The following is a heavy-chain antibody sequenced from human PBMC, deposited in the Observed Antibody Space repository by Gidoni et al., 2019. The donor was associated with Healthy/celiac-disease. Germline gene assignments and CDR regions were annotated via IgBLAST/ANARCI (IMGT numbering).Heavy chain of an antibody. CDR1: GFTFSSYW. Sequence: EVQLVESGGGLVQPGGSLRLSCAASGFTFSSYWMSWVRQAPGKGLEWVANIKQDGSEKYYVDSVKGRFTISRDNAKNSLYLQMNSLRAEDTAVYYCARETIFGVVIIRISYYYGMDVWGQGTTVTVSS. J-gene: IGHJ6*02. CDR2: IKQDGSEK. CDR3: ARETIFGVVIIRISYYYGMDV. D-gene: IGHD3-3*01. V-gene: IGHV3-7*03.